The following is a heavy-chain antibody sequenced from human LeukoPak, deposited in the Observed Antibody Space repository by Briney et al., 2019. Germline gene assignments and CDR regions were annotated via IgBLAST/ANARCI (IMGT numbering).Heavy chain of an antibody. CDR2: IIPIFGTA. V-gene: IGHV1-69*05. CDR1: GGTFSSYA. D-gene: IGHD2-2*01. CDR3: ARDLGPRGYCSSTSCLGAFDP. Sequence: SVKVSCKASGGTFSSYAISWVQQAPGQGLEWMGGIIPIFGTANYAQKFQGRVTITTDESTSTAYMELSSLRSEDTAVYYCARDLGPRGYCSSTSCLGAFDPWGQGTLVTVSS. J-gene: IGHJ5*02.